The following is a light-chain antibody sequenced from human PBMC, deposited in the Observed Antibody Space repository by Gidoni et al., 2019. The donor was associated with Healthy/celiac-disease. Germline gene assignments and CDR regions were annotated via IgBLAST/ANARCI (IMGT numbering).Light chain of an antibody. V-gene: IGKV1-33*01. CDR1: QDISNY. J-gene: IGKJ3*01. Sequence: DIQMTQSPSSLSASVGDRVTITCQASQDISNYLNWYQQKPGKAPKLLIYDASNLETGVPSRFSGSGSGTDFTFTISSLQPEDIATYYCQQYDNLQFTFGLGPKWISN. CDR2: DAS. CDR3: QQYDNLQFT.